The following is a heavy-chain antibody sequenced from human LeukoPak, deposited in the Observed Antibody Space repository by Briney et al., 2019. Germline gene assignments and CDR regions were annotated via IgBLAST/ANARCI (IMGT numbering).Heavy chain of an antibody. CDR3: ARGLGLDY. CDR2: INPSSDGT. D-gene: IGHD4-11*01. V-gene: IGHV1-2*02. Sequence: ASVKVSCKASGYSLNAYYMHWVRQAPGQGLEWMGWINPSSDGTKYAQKFQGRVTMARDTSISTTYMELSRLTSDDTAVYYRARGLGLDYWGQGTLVTVSS. J-gene: IGHJ4*02. CDR1: GYSLNAYY.